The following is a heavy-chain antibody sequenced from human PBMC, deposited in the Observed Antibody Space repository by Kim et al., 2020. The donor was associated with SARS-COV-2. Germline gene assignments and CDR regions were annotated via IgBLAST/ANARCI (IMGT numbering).Heavy chain of an antibody. D-gene: IGHD2-2*01. Sequence: SETLSLTCTVSGGSISSSSYYWGWIRQPPGKGLEWIGSIYYSGSTYYNPSLKSRVTISVDTSKNQFSLKLSSVTAADTAVYYCARDTPLKRYQLLFYEGGRNWFDPWGQGTLVTVSS. CDR2: IYYSGST. V-gene: IGHV4-39*07. J-gene: IGHJ5*02. CDR1: GGSISSSSYY. CDR3: ARDTPLKRYQLLFYEGGRNWFDP.